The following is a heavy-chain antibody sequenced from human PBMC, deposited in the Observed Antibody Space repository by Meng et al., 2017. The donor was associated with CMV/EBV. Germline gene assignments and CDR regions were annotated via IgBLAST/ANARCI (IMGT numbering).Heavy chain of an antibody. D-gene: IGHD2-2*01. V-gene: IGHV1-8*01. CDR2: MNPNSGNT. CDR3: ARGPEHAANDIVVVPAARTGTYYYGMDV. CDR1: GYTFTSYD. Sequence: SVKVSCKASGYTFTSYDINWVRQATGQGLEWMGWMNPNSGNTGYAQKFQGRVTMTRNTSISTAYMEPRSLRSEDTAVYYCARGPEHAANDIVVVPAARTGTYYYGMDVWGQGATVTVSS. J-gene: IGHJ6*02.